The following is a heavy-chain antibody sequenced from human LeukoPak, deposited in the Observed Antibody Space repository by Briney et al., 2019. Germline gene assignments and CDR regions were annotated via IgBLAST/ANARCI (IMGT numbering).Heavy chain of an antibody. V-gene: IGHV1-18*01. D-gene: IGHD6-13*01. CDR3: ARDVTAAFARFAFDI. CDR1: GYTFSSYG. Sequence: ASVKVSCKASGYTFSSYGISWVRQAPGQGLEWMGWISAYDDNANYAQNFQGRVAMTTDTYTSTAYMELRSLRSDDTAVYYCARDVTAAFARFAFDIWGQGTMVTVSP. CDR2: ISAYDDNA. J-gene: IGHJ3*02.